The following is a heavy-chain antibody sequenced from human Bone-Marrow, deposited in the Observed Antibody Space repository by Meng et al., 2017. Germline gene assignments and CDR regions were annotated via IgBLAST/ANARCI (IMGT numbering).Heavy chain of an antibody. CDR2: IYYRGST. CDR3: ARDLNAGGILVS. CDR1: GGSISRGDYY. J-gene: IGHJ5*02. V-gene: IGHV4-30-4*01. Sequence: QVQLQESGPGLVKPSQPLSLPCTVPGGSISRGDYYWTWIRQPPGKGLEWIGYIYYRGSTYYNPSLNSRLTISVDTSKNQFSLKLSSVTAADTAVYYCARDLNAGGILVSWGQGTLVTVSS. D-gene: IGHD3-16*01.